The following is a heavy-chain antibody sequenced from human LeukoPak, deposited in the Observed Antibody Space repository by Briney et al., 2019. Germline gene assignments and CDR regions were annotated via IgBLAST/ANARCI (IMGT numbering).Heavy chain of an antibody. CDR2: IYHSWRS. J-gene: IGHJ4*02. D-gene: IGHD2-8*02. V-gene: IGHV4-31*03. Sequence: SETLSLTCTVSGDSISNGVKYWSWIRQHPGRGLEWIGYIYHSWRSYYNPSLKSRITMSVDTSKNQFPLNLSSVTAADTAVYYCARDQVECTGGTCQSRVGFDFWGQGTLVTVSS. CDR3: ARDQVECTGGTCQSRVGFDF. CDR1: GDSISNGVKY.